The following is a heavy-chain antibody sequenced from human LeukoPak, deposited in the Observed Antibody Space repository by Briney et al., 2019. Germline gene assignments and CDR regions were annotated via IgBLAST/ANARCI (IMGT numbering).Heavy chain of an antibody. CDR2: INHSGTT. CDR3: TRAVTARPLDY. V-gene: IGHV4-34*01. J-gene: IGHJ4*02. Sequence: SETLSLTCAVYGESFSGHFWTWVRQPPGKGLEWIGEINHSGTTNYNPSLKSRVIISLDTSTNQYSLELSSVAAADTAVYYCTRAVTARPLDYWGQGTLVTVSS. CDR1: GESFSGHF. D-gene: IGHD6-6*01.